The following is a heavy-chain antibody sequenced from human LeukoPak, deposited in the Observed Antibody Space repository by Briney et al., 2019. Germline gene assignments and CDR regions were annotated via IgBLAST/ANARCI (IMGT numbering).Heavy chain of an antibody. CDR3: ARQRDSSGYYFPFDY. Sequence: GESLKISCKGSGYRFTSYWIGWVRQMPGKGLEWMGIIYPGDSDARYNPSFQGQVTISADKSISTAYLQWSSLKASDTAMYYCARQRDSSGYYFPFDYWGQGTLVTVSS. V-gene: IGHV5-51*01. D-gene: IGHD3-22*01. CDR2: IYPGDSDA. CDR1: GYRFTSYW. J-gene: IGHJ4*02.